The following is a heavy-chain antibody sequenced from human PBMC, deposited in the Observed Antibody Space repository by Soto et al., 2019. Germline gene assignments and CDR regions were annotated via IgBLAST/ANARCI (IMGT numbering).Heavy chain of an antibody. Sequence: GESLKISCKGSGYSFTSYWISWVRQMPGKGLEWMGRIDPSDSYTNYSPSFQGQVTISADKSLNTAYLQWSSLKASDTAMYYCARGWDSSSWFPMDVWGQGTSVTVSS. CDR1: GYSFTSYW. V-gene: IGHV5-10-1*04. CDR3: ARGWDSSSWFPMDV. D-gene: IGHD6-13*01. J-gene: IGHJ6*02. CDR2: IDPSDSYT.